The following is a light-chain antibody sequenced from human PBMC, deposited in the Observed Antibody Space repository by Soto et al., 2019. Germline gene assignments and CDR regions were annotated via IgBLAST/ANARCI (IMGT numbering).Light chain of an antibody. V-gene: IGKV1-39*01. CDR2: AAS. Sequence: GYSVGITGRASQNIGNYLNWYRQKPGKAPELLIYAASILQSEAPSRFRGSGSGTDFTLTISSLQPEDFASYYCQQSDNALSWTFGQGTKVDIK. CDR1: QNIGNY. CDR3: QQSDNALSWT. J-gene: IGKJ1*01.